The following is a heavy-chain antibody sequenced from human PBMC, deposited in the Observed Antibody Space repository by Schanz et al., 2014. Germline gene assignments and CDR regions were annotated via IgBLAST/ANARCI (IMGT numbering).Heavy chain of an antibody. J-gene: IGHJ3*02. Sequence: QVQLVESGGCVVQPGRSLRLSCAASGFSFSTYAMHWVRQAPGKGLEWVAVILYDGSKTYYADSVKGRFTISRDNSXXXLSLQMNSLRAXXXXXXXCAREEGYGYGPGAFDIWGQGTMVTVSS. V-gene: IGHV3-30*04. D-gene: IGHD5-18*01. CDR2: ILYDGSKT. CDR1: GFSFSTYA. CDR3: AREEGYGYGPGAFDI.